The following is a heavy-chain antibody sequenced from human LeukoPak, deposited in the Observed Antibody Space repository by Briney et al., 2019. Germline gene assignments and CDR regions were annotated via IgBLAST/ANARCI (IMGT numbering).Heavy chain of an antibody. Sequence: GRSLRLSCAASGFTFDDYAMHWVRQAPGKGLEWVSGISWNSGSIGYADSVKGRFTISRDNAKNSLYLQMNSLRAEDTALYYCAKGKSPTTVTPVDYWGQGTLVTVSS. CDR2: ISWNSGSI. CDR3: AKGKSPTTVTPVDY. CDR1: GFTFDDYA. D-gene: IGHD4-11*01. J-gene: IGHJ4*02. V-gene: IGHV3-9*01.